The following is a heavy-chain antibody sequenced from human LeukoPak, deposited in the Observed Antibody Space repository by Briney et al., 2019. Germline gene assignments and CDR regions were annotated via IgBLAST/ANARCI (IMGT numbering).Heavy chain of an antibody. J-gene: IGHJ3*02. CDR3: AKTKISRGVIDAFDI. D-gene: IGHD3-10*01. CDR2: ISGSGGST. Sequence: GGSLRLSCAASGFTFSSYAMGWVRQAPGKGLEWVSAISGSGGSTYYADSVKGRFTISRDNSKNTLYLQMNSLRAEDTAVYYCAKTKISRGVIDAFDIWGQGTMVTVSS. CDR1: GFTFSSYA. V-gene: IGHV3-23*01.